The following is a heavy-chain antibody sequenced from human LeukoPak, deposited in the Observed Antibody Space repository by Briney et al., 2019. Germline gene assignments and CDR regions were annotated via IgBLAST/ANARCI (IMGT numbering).Heavy chain of an antibody. CDR3: ASSTVVPYYFDY. Sequence: SETLSLTCTVSGGSISSYYWSWIRQPAGKGLEWIGRIYTSGSTNYNPSLKSRVTISVDKSKNQFSLKLSSVTAADTAVYCCASSTVVPYYFDYWGQGTLVTASS. D-gene: IGHD2-2*01. CDR1: GGSISSYY. CDR2: IYTSGST. V-gene: IGHV4-4*07. J-gene: IGHJ4*02.